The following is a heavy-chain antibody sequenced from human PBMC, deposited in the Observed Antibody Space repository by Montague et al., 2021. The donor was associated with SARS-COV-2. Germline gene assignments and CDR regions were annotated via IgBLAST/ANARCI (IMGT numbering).Heavy chain of an antibody. CDR1: GGSISSGGYY. Sequence: TLSLTCTVSGGSISSGGYYWSWIRQPPGKGLEWIGYIYYSGSTYHNPSLKSRVTISVDTSKNQFSLKLSSVTAADTAVYYCAREKRHYCSSTSCYDNYYYYYGMDVWGQGTTVTVSS. CDR2: IYYSGST. CDR3: AREKRHYCSSTSCYDNYYYYYGMDV. J-gene: IGHJ6*02. D-gene: IGHD2-2*01. V-gene: IGHV4-31*03.